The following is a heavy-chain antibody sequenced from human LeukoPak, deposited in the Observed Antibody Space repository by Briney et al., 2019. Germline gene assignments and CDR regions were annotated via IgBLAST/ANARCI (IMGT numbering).Heavy chain of an antibody. V-gene: IGHV1-46*01. CDR2: INCGDGYT. Sequence: ASVKVSCKASGYTLTSSHAHRVRQAPGQGLEWMGIINCGDGYTNYAQKFQGRVSVTSDTSTSTIYMELSSLRAEDTAIYYCARDRGGSYSIDYWGQGTLVTVSS. CDR3: ARDRGGSYSIDY. CDR1: GYTLTSSH. D-gene: IGHD1-26*01. J-gene: IGHJ4*02.